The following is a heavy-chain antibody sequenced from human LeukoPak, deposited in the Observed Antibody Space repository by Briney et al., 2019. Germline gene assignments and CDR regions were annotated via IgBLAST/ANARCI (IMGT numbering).Heavy chain of an antibody. CDR3: ARDEFNYYDSSGYCLGY. J-gene: IGHJ4*02. V-gene: IGHV1-69*04. CDR1: GGTFSSYA. CDR2: IIPILGIA. Sequence: GASVKVSCKASGGTFSSYAISWVRQAPGQGLEWMGKIIPILGIANYAQKFQGRVTITADKSTSTAYMELSSLRSEDTAVYYCARDEFNYYDSSGYCLGYWGQGTLVTVSS. D-gene: IGHD3-22*01.